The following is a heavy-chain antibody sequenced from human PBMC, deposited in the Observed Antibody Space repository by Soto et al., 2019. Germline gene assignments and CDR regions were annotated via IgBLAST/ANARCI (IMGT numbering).Heavy chain of an antibody. CDR2: ISGSGGST. V-gene: IGHV3-23*01. J-gene: IGHJ4*02. CDR1: GFTFSSYA. Sequence: EVQLLESGGGLVQPGGSLRLSCAASGFTFSSYAMSWVRQAPGKGLEWVSAISGSGGSTYYADSVKGRFTISRDNSKNTLSLQMNSLRAEDTAVYYCAKATRQLRYFDWLLPAFDYWGQGTLVTVSS. D-gene: IGHD3-9*01. CDR3: AKATRQLRYFDWLLPAFDY.